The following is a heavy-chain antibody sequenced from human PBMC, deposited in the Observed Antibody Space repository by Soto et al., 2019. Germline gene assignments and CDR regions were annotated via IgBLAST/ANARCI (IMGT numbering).Heavy chain of an antibody. J-gene: IGHJ4*02. D-gene: IGHD3-16*01. CDR2: ISSSSRTK. CDR1: GFTFSSHS. V-gene: IGHV3-48*01. CDR3: ARDDEMGYFDY. Sequence: EVRLVESGGGLVQPGGSLRLSCAASGFTFSSHSMNWVRQAPGKGLEWVSYISSSSRTKYYADSLKGRFTISRDNAKNSLYLQMNSLRAEDTAVFYCARDDEMGYFDYWGQGTLVTVSS.